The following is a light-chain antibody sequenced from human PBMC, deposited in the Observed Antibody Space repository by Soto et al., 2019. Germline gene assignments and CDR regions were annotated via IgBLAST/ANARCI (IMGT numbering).Light chain of an antibody. V-gene: IGKV3-11*01. J-gene: IGKJ5*01. CDR1: QSVSSY. Sequence: EIVLTQSPATLPLSPGERATLSCRASQSVSSYLAWYQQKPGQAPRLLIYDASNRATGIPARFSGTGSGTDFTLTINNLEPEDFAVYYCQVRTNWSIAFGRGTRLEIK. CDR3: QVRTNWSIA. CDR2: DAS.